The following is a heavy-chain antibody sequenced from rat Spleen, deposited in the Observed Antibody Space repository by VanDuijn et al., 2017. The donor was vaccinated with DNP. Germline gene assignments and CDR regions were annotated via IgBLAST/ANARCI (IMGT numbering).Heavy chain of an antibody. V-gene: IGHV5-20*01. CDR3: TTTRRGYPSY. CDR1: GFTFSDYY. D-gene: IGHD1-4*01. J-gene: IGHJ2*01. Sequence: EVQLVESGGGLVQPGRSRKLSCAASGFTFSDYYMAWVRQAPTKGLEWVASISYDGGSTYYRDSVKGRFTISRDNAKSSLYLQMDSLRSEDTATYYCTTTRRGYPSYWGQGVMVTVSS. CDR2: ISYDGGST.